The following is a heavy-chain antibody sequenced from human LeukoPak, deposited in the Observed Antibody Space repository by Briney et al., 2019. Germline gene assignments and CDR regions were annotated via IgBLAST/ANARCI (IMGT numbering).Heavy chain of an antibody. CDR3: ARDNGSYSWFDP. V-gene: IGHV4-59*01. CDR1: GGSISSYY. Sequence: SETLSLTCTVSGGSISSYYWSWIRQPPGKGLEWIGYIYYSGSTNYNPSLKSRVTISVDTSKNQFSLKLSSVTAADTAVYYCARDNGSYSWFDPWGQGTLVTVSS. CDR2: IYYSGST. J-gene: IGHJ5*02. D-gene: IGHD1-26*01.